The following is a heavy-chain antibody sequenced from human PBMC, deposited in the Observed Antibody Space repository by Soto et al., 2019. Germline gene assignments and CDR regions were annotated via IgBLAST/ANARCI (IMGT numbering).Heavy chain of an antibody. CDR2: IIPIFGTA. V-gene: IGHV1-69*06. J-gene: IGHJ4*02. CDR3: ASYVAHEYSSSYFDY. D-gene: IGHD6-6*01. Sequence: SVKVSCKASGYTFTSYGISWVRQAPGQGLEWMGGIIPIFGTANYAQKFQGRVTITADKSTSTAYMELSSLRSEDTAVYYCASYVAHEYSSSYFDYWGQGTLVTVSS. CDR1: GYTFTSYG.